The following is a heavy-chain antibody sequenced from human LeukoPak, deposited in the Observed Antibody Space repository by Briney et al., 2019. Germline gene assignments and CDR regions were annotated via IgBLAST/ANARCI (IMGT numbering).Heavy chain of an antibody. Sequence: ASVKVSCKASGYTFTSYGISWVRQAPGQGLEWMGWISAYNGNTNYAQKLQGRVTMTTDTSTSTAYTELRSLRSDDTAVYYCARELGVSGGDFDYWGQGTLVTVSS. V-gene: IGHV1-18*01. J-gene: IGHJ4*02. CDR1: GYTFTSYG. D-gene: IGHD2-21*01. CDR3: ARELGVSGGDFDY. CDR2: ISAYNGNT.